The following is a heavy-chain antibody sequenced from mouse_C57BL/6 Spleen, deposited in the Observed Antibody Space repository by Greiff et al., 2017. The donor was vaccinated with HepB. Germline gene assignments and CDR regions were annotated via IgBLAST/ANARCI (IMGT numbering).Heavy chain of an antibody. CDR3: ARIWTPYAMDY. J-gene: IGHJ4*01. V-gene: IGHV1-64*01. D-gene: IGHD1-1*02. Sequence: QVQLQQPGAELVKPGASVKLSCKASGYTFTSYWMHWVKQRPGQGLEWIGMIHPNSGSTNYNEKFKSKATLTVDKSSSTAYMQLSSLTSDDSAVYYCARIWTPYAMDYWGQGTSVTVSS. CDR2: IHPNSGST. CDR1: GYTFTSYW.